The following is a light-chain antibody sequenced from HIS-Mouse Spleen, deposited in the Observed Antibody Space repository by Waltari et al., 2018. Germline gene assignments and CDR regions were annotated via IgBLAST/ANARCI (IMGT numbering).Light chain of an antibody. CDR1: VLSQKY. V-gene: IGLV3-27*01. CDR3: SSYTSSSTF. Sequence: SYELTQPSSVSVSPGQTARITCPGDVLSQKYARWFQQKPGQAPVLVIYKDSNRPSGVSNRFSGSKSGNTASLTISGLQAEDEADYYCSSYTSSSTFFGTGTKVTVL. CDR2: KDS. J-gene: IGLJ1*01.